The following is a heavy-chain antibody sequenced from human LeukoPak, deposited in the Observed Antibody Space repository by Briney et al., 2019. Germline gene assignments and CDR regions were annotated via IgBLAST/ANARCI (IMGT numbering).Heavy chain of an antibody. CDR1: GFPFSYFG. CDR2: IRFDGNDK. Sequence: TGGSLRLSCAASGFPFSYFGMHWVRQAPGKGLEWVAFIRFDGNDKFYADSVKGRFSISRDKSKNTLYLQMNSLRAEDTAVYYCAIRKSGNAIDYWGQGTLVTVSS. CDR3: AIRKSGNAIDY. D-gene: IGHD5-12*01. V-gene: IGHV3-30*02. J-gene: IGHJ4*02.